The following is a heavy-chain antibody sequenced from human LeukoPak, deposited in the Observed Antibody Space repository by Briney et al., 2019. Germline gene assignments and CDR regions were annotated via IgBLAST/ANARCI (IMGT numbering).Heavy chain of an antibody. Sequence: GGSLRLSCAASGFTFSSYGMHWVRQAPGKGLEWVAVISYDGSNKYYADSVKGRFTISRDNSKNTLYLQMNSLRAEDTAVYYCAKSSYDSSGDGNWFDPWGQGTLVTVPS. V-gene: IGHV3-30*18. J-gene: IGHJ5*02. CDR1: GFTFSSYG. CDR3: AKSSYDSSGDGNWFDP. CDR2: ISYDGSNK. D-gene: IGHD3-22*01.